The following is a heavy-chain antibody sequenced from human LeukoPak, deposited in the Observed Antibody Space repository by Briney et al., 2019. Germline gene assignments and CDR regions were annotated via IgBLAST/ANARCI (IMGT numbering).Heavy chain of an antibody. D-gene: IGHD3-10*01. V-gene: IGHV3-9*01. CDR1: GFKFDEYV. J-gene: IGHJ4*02. CDR3: AKGTQRGNSGWGYFIDY. CDR2: INWNSGSI. Sequence: GGSLRLSCEASGFKFDEYVMHWVRQAPGKGLEWVSGINWNSGSIDYADSVKGRFTISRDNAKNFLYVQMNNLRAEDTALYYCAKGTQRGNSGWGYFIDYWGQRTLVTVSS.